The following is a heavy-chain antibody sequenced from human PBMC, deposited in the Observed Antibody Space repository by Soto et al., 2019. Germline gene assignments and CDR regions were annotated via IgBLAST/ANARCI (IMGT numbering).Heavy chain of an antibody. CDR1: GFTFSSYG. CDR2: IWYDGSNK. J-gene: IGHJ6*03. CDR3: ARDFEYYMDV. Sequence: QVQLVESGGGVVQPGRSLRLSCAASGFTFSSYGMHWVRRAPGKGLEWVAVIWYDGSNKYYADSVKGRFTISRDNSKNTLYLQMNSLRAEDTAVYYCARDFEYYMDVWGKGTTVTVSS. V-gene: IGHV3-33*01.